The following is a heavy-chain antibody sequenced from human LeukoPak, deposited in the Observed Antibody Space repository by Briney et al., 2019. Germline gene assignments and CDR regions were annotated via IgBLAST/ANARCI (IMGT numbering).Heavy chain of an antibody. CDR2: INHSGST. J-gene: IGHJ4*02. V-gene: IGHV4-34*01. CDR1: GGSFSGYY. CDR3: ARGYSYGYRTFDY. Sequence: SETLSLTCAVYGGSFSGYYWSWIRQPPGKGLEWIGEINHSGSTNYNPSLKSRVTISVDTSKNQFSLKLSSVTAADTAVYYCARGYSYGYRTFDYWGQGTLVTVPS. D-gene: IGHD5-18*01.